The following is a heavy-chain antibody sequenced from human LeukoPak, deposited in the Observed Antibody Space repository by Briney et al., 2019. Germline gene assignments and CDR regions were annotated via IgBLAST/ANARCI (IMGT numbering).Heavy chain of an antibody. CDR3: ATRRVLLWFGELFGAFDI. CDR2: INHSGST. J-gene: IGHJ3*02. V-gene: IGHV4-34*01. Sequence: SETLSLTCAVYGGSFSGYYWSWIRQPPGKGLEWIGEINHSGSTNYNPSLKSRVTISVDTSKNQFSLKLSSVTAADTAVYYCATRRVLLWFGELFGAFDIWGQGTMVTVSS. D-gene: IGHD3-10*01. CDR1: GGSFSGYY.